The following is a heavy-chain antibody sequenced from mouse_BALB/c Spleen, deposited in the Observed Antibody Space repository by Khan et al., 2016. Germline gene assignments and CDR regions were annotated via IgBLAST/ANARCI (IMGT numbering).Heavy chain of an antibody. CDR3: ARTARIKY. V-gene: IGHV3-2*02. CDR1: GYSITSGYG. Sequence: QLKASGPGLVKPSQSLSLTCTVTGYSITSGYGWNWIRQFPGNKLEWMGYISYSGSTNYNPSLKSRISITRDTSKNQFFLQLNAVTTEDTATYYCARTARIKYWGQGTTLTVSS. J-gene: IGHJ2*01. D-gene: IGHD1-2*01. CDR2: ISYSGST.